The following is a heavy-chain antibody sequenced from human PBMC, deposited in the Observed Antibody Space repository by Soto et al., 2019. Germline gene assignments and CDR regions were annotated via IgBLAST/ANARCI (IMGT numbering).Heavy chain of an antibody. J-gene: IGHJ4*02. V-gene: IGHV3-7*01. CDR3: ARAPKFGVRGVYYFDY. D-gene: IGHD3-10*01. CDR2: IKQDGSEK. Sequence: GGSLRLSCAASGFTFSSYWMSWVRQAPGKGLEWVANIKQDGSEKYYVDSVKGRFTISRDNAKNSLYLQMNSLRAEDTAVYYCARAPKFGVRGVYYFDYWGQGTLVTVSS. CDR1: GFTFSSYW.